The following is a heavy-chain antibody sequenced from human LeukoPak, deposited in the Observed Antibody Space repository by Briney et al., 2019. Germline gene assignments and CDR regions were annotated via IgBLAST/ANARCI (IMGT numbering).Heavy chain of an antibody. J-gene: IGHJ4*02. D-gene: IGHD3-22*01. Sequence: SETLSLTCAVYGGSFSGYYWSWIRQPPGKGLEWIGEINHSGSTNYNPSLKSRVTISVDTSKNQFSLKLSSVTAADTAVYYCARTGAYGSSGYSAYLDYWGQGTLVTVSS. CDR1: GGSFSGYY. V-gene: IGHV4-34*01. CDR3: ARTGAYGSSGYSAYLDY. CDR2: INHSGST.